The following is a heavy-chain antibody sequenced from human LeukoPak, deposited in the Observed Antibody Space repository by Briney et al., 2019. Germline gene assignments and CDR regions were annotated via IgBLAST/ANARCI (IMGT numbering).Heavy chain of an antibody. Sequence: SETLSLTCTVSDGSISSHYWSWIRQPPGKGLEWIGYIYYSGSTNYNPSLKSRVTISVDTSKNQFSLKLSSVTAADTAVYYCARDSYDDFWSGYYHWFDPWGQGTLVTVSS. CDR2: IYYSGST. V-gene: IGHV4-59*11. CDR3: ARDSYDDFWSGYYHWFDP. J-gene: IGHJ5*02. D-gene: IGHD3-3*01. CDR1: DGSISSHY.